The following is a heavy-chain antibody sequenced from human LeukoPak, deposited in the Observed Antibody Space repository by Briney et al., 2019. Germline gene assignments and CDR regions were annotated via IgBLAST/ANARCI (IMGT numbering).Heavy chain of an antibody. D-gene: IGHD1-1*01. CDR3: AKEGPTGTTKFDY. Sequence: PGGSLRLSCAASGFTFSSYAMSWLGQAPGKGLGWASAISENGGTTYYADSVKGRSTISRDNSKNTLSLQLNSLRAEDTAVYYCAKEGPTGTTKFDYWGQGTLVTVSS. J-gene: IGHJ4*02. CDR2: ISENGGTT. V-gene: IGHV3-23*01. CDR1: GFTFSSYA.